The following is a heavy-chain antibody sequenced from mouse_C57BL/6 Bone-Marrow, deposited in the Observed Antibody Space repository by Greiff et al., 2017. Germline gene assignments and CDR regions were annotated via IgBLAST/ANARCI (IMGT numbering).Heavy chain of an antibody. Sequence: DVKLQESGAELVRPGASVKLSCTASGFNIKDVYMHWVKHRPEQGLELIGWIPPENGDPEYASKFQGKATITADTSANTAYLQLSRLTSEDTAVYYCTNYYGSSDYGGQGTALTVNS. V-gene: IGHV14-4*01. CDR1: GFNIKDVY. J-gene: IGHJ2*01. CDR2: IPPENGDP. CDR3: TNYYGSSDY. D-gene: IGHD1-1*01.